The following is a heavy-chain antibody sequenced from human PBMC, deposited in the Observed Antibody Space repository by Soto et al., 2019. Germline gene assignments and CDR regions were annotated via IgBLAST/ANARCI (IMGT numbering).Heavy chain of an antibody. CDR3: ARDHSAALKYSSSSPYYYYGMDV. CDR1: GGTFSSYA. Sequence: SVKVSCKASGGTFSSYAISWVRQAPGQGLEWMGGIIPIFGTANYAQKFQGRVTITADETTSTAYMELSSLRSEDTAVYYCARDHSAALKYSSSSPYYYYGMDVWGQGTTVTVSS. V-gene: IGHV1-69*13. D-gene: IGHD6-6*01. CDR2: IIPIFGTA. J-gene: IGHJ6*02.